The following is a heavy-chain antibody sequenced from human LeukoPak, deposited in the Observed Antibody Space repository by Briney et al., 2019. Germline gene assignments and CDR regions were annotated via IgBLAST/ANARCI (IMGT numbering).Heavy chain of an antibody. V-gene: IGHV3-53*01. D-gene: IGHD3-16*02. J-gene: IGHJ4*02. CDR1: GFTVSSNY. CDR2: IYSGGST. CDR3: ARDGSNTFGGVIARDY. Sequence: GGSLRLSCAASGFTVSSNYMSWVRQAPGKGLEWVSVIYSGGSTYYADSVKGRFTISRDNSKNTLYLQMNSLRAEDTAVYYCARDGSNTFGGVIARDYWGQGTLVTVSS.